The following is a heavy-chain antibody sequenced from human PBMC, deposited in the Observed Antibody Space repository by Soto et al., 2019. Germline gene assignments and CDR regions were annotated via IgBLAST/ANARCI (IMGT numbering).Heavy chain of an antibody. D-gene: IGHD2-2*01. CDR3: ARDKTLREGGPAAIHYYGMEG. CDR2: INAGNGNT. J-gene: IGHJ6*02. V-gene: IGHV1-3*01. Sequence: SLQVSCTSSGYTFTSYAMHWVRQAPGQRLEWMGWINAGNGNTKYSQKFQGRVTITRDTSASTAYMELSSLRSEDTAVYYCARDKTLREGGPAAIHYYGMEGWGQGTTVTV. CDR1: GYTFTSYA.